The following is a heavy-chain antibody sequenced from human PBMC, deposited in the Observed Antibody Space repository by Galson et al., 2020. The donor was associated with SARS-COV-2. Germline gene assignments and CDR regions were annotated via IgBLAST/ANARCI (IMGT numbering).Heavy chain of an antibody. CDR2: VDYSGAT. J-gene: IGHJ6*02. V-gene: IGHV4-39*01. CDR1: GGSISVTHNW. CDR3: AKSQGYVGATDSGMDV. Sequence: ASETLSLTCSVSGGSISVTHNWWGWIRQPTGKGLEWIASVDYSGATHYNPSIRSRLAISVDLSKNQFSLKMTSVTAADTAVYFCAKSQGYVGATDSGMDVWGHGTTVTVS. D-gene: IGHD1-26*01.